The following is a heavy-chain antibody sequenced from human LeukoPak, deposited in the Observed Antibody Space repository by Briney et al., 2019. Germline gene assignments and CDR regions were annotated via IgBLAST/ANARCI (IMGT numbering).Heavy chain of an antibody. CDR2: IYGTRST. J-gene: IGHJ4*02. Sequence: SETLSLTCAVSGYSLGKNYYWGWIRQTPGKGLEWIGRIYGTRSTSYNPPLMNRVTMSVDTSKNHFSLQLTSVTAADTAVYFCARYDSRGSASTRFDYWGQGILVTISS. CDR1: GYSLGKNYY. V-gene: IGHV4-38-2*01. D-gene: IGHD3-16*01. CDR3: ARYDSRGSASTRFDY.